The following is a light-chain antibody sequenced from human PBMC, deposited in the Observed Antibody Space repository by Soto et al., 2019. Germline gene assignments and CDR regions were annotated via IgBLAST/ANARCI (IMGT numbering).Light chain of an antibody. CDR1: SSDVGGYNY. CDR3: SSYTSSSTS. V-gene: IGLV2-14*01. CDR2: DVS. J-gene: IGLJ1*01. Sequence: QSALTQPASVSGSPGQSITISCTGTSSDVGGYNYVSWYQQHPGKAPKLMIYDVSNRPSGVSNRFSGSKSGNTASLTISGLQAVDEADYYCSSYTSSSTSFGTGTKVTVL.